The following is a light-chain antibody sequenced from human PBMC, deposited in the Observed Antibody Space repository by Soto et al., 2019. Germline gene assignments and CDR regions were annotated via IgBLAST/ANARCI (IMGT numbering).Light chain of an antibody. CDR1: QSVSSSY. J-gene: IGKJ5*01. CDR2: GAS. V-gene: IGKV3-20*01. CDR3: QQYGSSPPVT. Sequence: EIVLTQSPGTLSLSPGERATLSCRASQSVSSSYLAWYQQKPGQAPRLLIYGASSRATGIPDRFSGSGSGTDFTLTINRLEPEDFAVYYCQQYGSSPPVTFGQGTRLEMK.